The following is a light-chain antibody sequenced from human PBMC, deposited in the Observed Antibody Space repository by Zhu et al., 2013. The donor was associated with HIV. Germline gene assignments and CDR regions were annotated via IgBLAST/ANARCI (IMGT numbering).Light chain of an antibody. Sequence: QSVLTQPPSVSGAPGQRVTISCTGSSANIGAGYDVHWYQQFPGTAPKLLINGHLNRPSGVPDRFSASKSGTSASLAITGLQAEDEADYYCQSYDSSLSGWVFGGGTKLTVL. CDR2: GHL. CDR1: SANIGAGYD. V-gene: IGLV1-40*01. CDR3: QSYDSSLSGWV. J-gene: IGLJ3*02.